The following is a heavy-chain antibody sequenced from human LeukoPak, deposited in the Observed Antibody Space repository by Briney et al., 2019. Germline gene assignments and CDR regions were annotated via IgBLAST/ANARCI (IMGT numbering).Heavy chain of an antibody. CDR1: GYTFTSYG. CDR3: ARRLGYCSDGSCYSLNY. Sequence: WASVKVSCKASGYTFTSYGISWVRQAPGQGLEWMGWISAYNGNTNYAQKLQGRVTMTTDTSTSTAYMELSSLRSEDTAVYYCARRLGYCSDGSCYSLNYWGQGTLVTVSS. J-gene: IGHJ4*02. CDR2: ISAYNGNT. V-gene: IGHV1-18*01. D-gene: IGHD2-15*01.